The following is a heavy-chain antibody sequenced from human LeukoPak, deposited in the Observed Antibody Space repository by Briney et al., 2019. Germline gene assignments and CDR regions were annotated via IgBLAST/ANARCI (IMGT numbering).Heavy chain of an antibody. V-gene: IGHV3-48*03. CDR3: VSSKDY. CDR1: GFTFSSYE. CDR2: INPSGNTF. Sequence: GGSLRLSCAASGFTFSSYEVHWVRQAPGKGLEWVSNINPSGNTFYYADSVKGRFTISRDNSKNTLYLQMSSLRAEDTAVYYCVSSKDYWGQGTLVTVSS. J-gene: IGHJ4*02.